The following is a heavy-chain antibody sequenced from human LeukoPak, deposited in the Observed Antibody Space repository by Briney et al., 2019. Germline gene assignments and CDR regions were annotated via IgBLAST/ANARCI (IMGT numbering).Heavy chain of an antibody. Sequence: PSETLSLTCTVSGGSISSYYWSWIRQPPGKGLEWIGYIYYSGSTNYNPSLKSRVTISVDTSKNQFSLKLSSVTAADTAVYYCARVPYYYDSSGYYNHWYFDLWGRGTLVTVSS. D-gene: IGHD3-22*01. J-gene: IGHJ2*01. CDR3: ARVPYYYDSSGYYNHWYFDL. CDR2: IYYSGST. CDR1: GGSISSYY. V-gene: IGHV4-59*01.